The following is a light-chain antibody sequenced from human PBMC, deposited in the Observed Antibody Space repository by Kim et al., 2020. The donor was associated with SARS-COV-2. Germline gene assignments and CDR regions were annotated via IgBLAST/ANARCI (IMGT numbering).Light chain of an antibody. CDR1: QSVLYSSNNKNY. V-gene: IGKV4-1*01. CDR3: QQYYSTPIT. J-gene: IGKJ5*01. CDR2: WAS. Sequence: DIVMTQSPDSLAVSLGERATINCKSSQSVLYSSNNKNYLAWYQQKPGQPPKLLIYWASTRESGVPDRFSGSGPGTDFTLTISSLQAEDVAVYYCQQYYSTPITFGQGTRLEIK.